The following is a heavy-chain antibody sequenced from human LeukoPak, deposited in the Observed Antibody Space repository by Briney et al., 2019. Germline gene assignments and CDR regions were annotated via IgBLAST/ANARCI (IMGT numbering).Heavy chain of an antibody. CDR2: TYYRSKWYY. Sequence: SQTLSLTCAISGDSVSSKNAAWNWIRQSTSRGLEWLGRTYYRSKWYYDYAESVKSRITINPDTSKNQLSLEVNSVTPEDTAVYYCARGFSSSWFDSWGQGTLVTVSS. J-gene: IGHJ5*01. CDR1: GDSVSSKNAA. D-gene: IGHD6-13*01. V-gene: IGHV6-1*01. CDR3: ARGFSSSWFDS.